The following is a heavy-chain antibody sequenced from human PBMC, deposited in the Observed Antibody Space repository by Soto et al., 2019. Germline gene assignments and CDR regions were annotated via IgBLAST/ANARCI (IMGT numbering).Heavy chain of an antibody. CDR1: GFTFSSYA. Sequence: QVQLVESGGGVVQPGRSLRLSCAASGFTFSSYAMHWVRQAPGKGLEWVAVISYDGSNKYYADSVKGRLTISRDNSKNPLYLQMNSLRAEDTAVYYCARGSVGSSHAYWGQGTLVTVSS. J-gene: IGHJ4*02. V-gene: IGHV3-30-3*01. CDR2: ISYDGSNK. D-gene: IGHD1-26*01. CDR3: ARGSVGSSHAY.